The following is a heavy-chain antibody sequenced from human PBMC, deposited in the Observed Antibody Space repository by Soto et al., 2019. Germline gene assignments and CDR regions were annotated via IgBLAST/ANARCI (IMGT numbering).Heavy chain of an antibody. Sequence: SETLSLTCAVYGGSFSGYYWSWIRQPPGKGLEWIGEINHSGSTNYNPSLKSRVTISVDTSKNQFSLKLSSVTAADTAVYYCAPRPRRRVVVPAARGASWGQGTLVTVS. CDR3: APRPRRRVVVPAARGAS. CDR1: GGSFSGYY. D-gene: IGHD2-2*01. J-gene: IGHJ4*02. CDR2: INHSGST. V-gene: IGHV4-34*01.